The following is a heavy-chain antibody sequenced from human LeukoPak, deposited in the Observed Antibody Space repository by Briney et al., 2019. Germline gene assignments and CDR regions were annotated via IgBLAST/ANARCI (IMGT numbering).Heavy chain of an antibody. J-gene: IGHJ6*03. Sequence: GGSLRLSCAASGFTFSSYEMNWVRQAPGKGLEWVSYISSSGSTIYYADSVKGRFTISRDNSKNTLYLQMNSLRAEDTAVYYCARDADLIAAASYYMDVWGKGTTVTVSS. CDR1: GFTFSSYE. V-gene: IGHV3-48*03. CDR3: ARDADLIAAASYYMDV. CDR2: ISSSGSTI. D-gene: IGHD6-13*01.